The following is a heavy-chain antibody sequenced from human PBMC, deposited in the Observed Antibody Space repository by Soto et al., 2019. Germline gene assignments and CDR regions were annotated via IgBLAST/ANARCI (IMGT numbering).Heavy chain of an antibody. D-gene: IGHD3-10*01. J-gene: IGHJ4*02. CDR2: ISAYNGNT. Sequence: QVQLVQSGAEVKKPGASVKVSCKASGYTFTSYGISWVRQAPGQGLEWMGWISAYNGNTNYAQKLQGRVTITTDTSTSTGYVERRSLRSDDTAVYYCARDGTHGTPYYYGSGSYLPHVDYWGQGNLVTVSS. CDR1: GYTFTSYG. CDR3: ARDGTHGTPYYYGSGSYLPHVDY. V-gene: IGHV1-18*01.